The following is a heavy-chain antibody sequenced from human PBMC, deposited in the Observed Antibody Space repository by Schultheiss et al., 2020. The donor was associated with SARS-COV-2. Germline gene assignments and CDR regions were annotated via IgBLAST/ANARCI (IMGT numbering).Heavy chain of an antibody. D-gene: IGHD5-18*01. J-gene: IGHJ4*02. Sequence: GGSLRLSCAASGFTFSDYYMSWIRQAPGKGLEWVSYISSSSSTIYYADSVKGRFTISRDNSKNTLYLQMNSLRAEDTAVYYCARCGYSYGYDLDYWGQGTLVTVSS. CDR3: ARCGYSYGYDLDY. CDR1: GFTFSDYY. V-gene: IGHV3-11*04. CDR2: ISSSSSTI.